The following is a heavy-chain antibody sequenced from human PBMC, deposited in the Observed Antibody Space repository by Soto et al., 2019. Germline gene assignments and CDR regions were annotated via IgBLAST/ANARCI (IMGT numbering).Heavy chain of an antibody. D-gene: IGHD3-22*01. Sequence: PSETLSLTCTVSGGSVSSGSYYWSWIRQPPGKGLEWIGCIYYSGSTNYNPSLKSRVTISVDPSKNQFSLKLSSVTAADTAVHYCARAGYYDRSGYYYVPDAFDIWGQGTMVTVS. J-gene: IGHJ3*02. CDR1: GGSVSSGSYY. V-gene: IGHV4-61*01. CDR3: ARAGYYDRSGYYYVPDAFDI. CDR2: IYYSGST.